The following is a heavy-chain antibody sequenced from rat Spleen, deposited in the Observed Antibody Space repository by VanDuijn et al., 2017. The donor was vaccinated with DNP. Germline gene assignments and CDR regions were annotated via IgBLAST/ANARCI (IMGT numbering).Heavy chain of an antibody. D-gene: IGHD1-11*01. CDR1: GFTFSDSY. Sequence: EVQLVESGGGLVQPGRSLKLSCAASGFTFSDSYMVGVRQAPTKGLEWVATISYDGISTYYRDSVKGRFTISRDNAKSTLYLQMDSLRSEDTATYYCARRGKTEGIVSWYFDFWGPGTMVTVSS. V-gene: IGHV5-7*01. CDR3: ARRGKTEGIVSWYFDF. CDR2: ISYDGIST. J-gene: IGHJ1*01.